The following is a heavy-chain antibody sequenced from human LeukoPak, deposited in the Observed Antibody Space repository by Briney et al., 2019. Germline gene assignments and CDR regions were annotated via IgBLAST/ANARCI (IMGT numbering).Heavy chain of an antibody. Sequence: SVKVSCKASGGTFSSYAISWVRQAPGQGLEWMGGIIPIFGTANYAQKFQGSVTITTDESTSTAYMELSSLRSEDTAVYYCASEPPYYGSGSYSPGDNWFDPWGQGTLVTVSS. V-gene: IGHV1-69*05. CDR2: IIPIFGTA. D-gene: IGHD3-10*01. CDR3: ASEPPYYGSGSYSPGDNWFDP. CDR1: GGTFSSYA. J-gene: IGHJ5*02.